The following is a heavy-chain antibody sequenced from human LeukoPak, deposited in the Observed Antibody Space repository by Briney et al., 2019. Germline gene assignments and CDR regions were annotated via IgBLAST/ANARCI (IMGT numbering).Heavy chain of an antibody. V-gene: IGHV1-46*01. Sequence: ASVKVSCKASGYTLTSYYMHWVRQAPGQGLEWMGIINPSGGSTTYAQKFQGRVTMTRDTSTSTVYMDLSSLRSEGTAVYYCARQKVEWELLPWSAFDIWGQGTMVTVSS. CDR1: GYTLTSYY. CDR3: ARQKVEWELLPWSAFDI. D-gene: IGHD1-26*01. CDR2: INPSGGST. J-gene: IGHJ3*02.